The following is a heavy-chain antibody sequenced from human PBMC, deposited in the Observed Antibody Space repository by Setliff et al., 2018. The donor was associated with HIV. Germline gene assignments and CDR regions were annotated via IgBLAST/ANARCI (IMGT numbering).Heavy chain of an antibody. D-gene: IGHD3-10*01. CDR1: GGSISSGGYY. J-gene: IGHJ4*02. CDR2: IYYSGST. CDR3: ARAKSLVRGVNYFDY. Sequence: NPSETLSLTCTVSGGSISSGGYYWSWIRQHPGKGLEWIGFIYYSGSTYHNPSLKSRVTISVDTSKNQFSLKLNSVTAADTAVYYCARAKSLVRGVNYFDYWGQGTLVTVSS. V-gene: IGHV4-31*03.